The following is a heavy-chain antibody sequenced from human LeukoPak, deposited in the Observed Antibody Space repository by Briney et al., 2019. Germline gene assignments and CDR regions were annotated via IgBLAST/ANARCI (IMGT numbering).Heavy chain of an antibody. J-gene: IGHJ6*02. CDR1: GGSISNYY. D-gene: IGHD6-19*01. Sequence: KPSETLSLSCTVSGGSISNYYWSWIRQPPGKGLEWIGYIYYSGSTNYNPSLKSRVTISVDTSKNQFSLKLSSVTAADTAVYYCAGAIAKLAVAVYYGMDVWGQGTTVTVSS. CDR2: IYYSGST. V-gene: IGHV4-59*08. CDR3: AGAIAKLAVAVYYGMDV.